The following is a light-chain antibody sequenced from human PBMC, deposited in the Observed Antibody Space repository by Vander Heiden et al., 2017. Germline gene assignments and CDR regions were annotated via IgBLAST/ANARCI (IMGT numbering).Light chain of an antibody. J-gene: IGKJ4*01. Sequence: EIVLTQSPATLSLSPGERATLSCRASQSVSSYLAWYQQKPGQAPRLLIYDASNRATGIPARFSGSGSGADFSLTISSLELEDFAVYYCQQRSNGPSLTCSGGTKVEIK. V-gene: IGKV3-11*01. CDR2: DAS. CDR3: QQRSNGPSLT. CDR1: QSVSSY.